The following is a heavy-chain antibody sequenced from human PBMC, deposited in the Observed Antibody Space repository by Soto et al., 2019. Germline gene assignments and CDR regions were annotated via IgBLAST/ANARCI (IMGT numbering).Heavy chain of an antibody. CDR2: IIPILDVA. D-gene: IGHD1-1*01. CDR1: GGTFSTYT. J-gene: IGHJ6*04. CDR3: ARAGYPDSDYYYYAMDV. Sequence: QVQLMQSGAEVKKPGYSVKVSCTASGGTFSTYTFGWVRQAPGQGLEWMGRIIPILDVANYAQKFQGRVTLTADRSTSTTYLELSSLRSEDTAIYYCARAGYPDSDYYYYAMDVWGEGTTVTVSS. V-gene: IGHV1-69*02.